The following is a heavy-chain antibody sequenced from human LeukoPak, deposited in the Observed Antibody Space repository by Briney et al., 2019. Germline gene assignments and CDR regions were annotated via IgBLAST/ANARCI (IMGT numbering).Heavy chain of an antibody. Sequence: SETLSLTCAVSGYSISSGYYWGWVRQTPGKGLEWIGDTLHSGDPNYNPSLESRATISVDTSKHQFTLNLTSVTAADTAVYFCARGPIVAVPAVSYYYTAVWGSGSTVTVSS. CDR1: GYSISSGYY. J-gene: IGHJ6*03. D-gene: IGHD2-2*01. V-gene: IGHV4/OR15-8*02. CDR2: TLHSGDP. CDR3: ARGPIVAVPAVSYYYTAV.